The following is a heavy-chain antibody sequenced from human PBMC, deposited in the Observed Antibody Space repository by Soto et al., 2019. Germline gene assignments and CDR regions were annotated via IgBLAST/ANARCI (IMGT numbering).Heavy chain of an antibody. D-gene: IGHD5-18*01. CDR2: ISYSGTT. CDR1: GGSISGYY. CDR3: AREGYNFGPFDY. V-gene: IGHV4-59*01. Sequence: SETLSLTCIVSGGSISGYYWSWIRRPPGMGLEWIASISYSGTTHYNSSLKSRVTISIDTSKNQFSLKFNSVTAADTAVYYCAREGYNFGPFDYWGQGALVTVSS. J-gene: IGHJ4*02.